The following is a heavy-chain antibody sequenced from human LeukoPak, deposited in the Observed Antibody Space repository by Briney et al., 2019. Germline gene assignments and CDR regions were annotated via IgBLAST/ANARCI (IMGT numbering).Heavy chain of an antibody. CDR3: ARLTYYYDNSGAPVY. D-gene: IGHD3-22*01. Sequence: PSETLSLTCAVSDGSISSDNWWSWVRQPPGKGLEWIGEIYHSGSTNYNPSLKSRVTISVDKSKNQFSLNLSSVTAADTAVYYCARLTYYYDNSGAPVYWGQGTPVTVSS. CDR2: IYHSGST. J-gene: IGHJ4*02. CDR1: DGSISSDNW. V-gene: IGHV4-4*02.